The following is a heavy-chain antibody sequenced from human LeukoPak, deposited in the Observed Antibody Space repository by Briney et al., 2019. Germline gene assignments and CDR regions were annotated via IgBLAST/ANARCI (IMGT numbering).Heavy chain of an antibody. Sequence: PSETLSLTCTVSGGSITSGIYYWGWIRQPPGKGLEWIGSIYYSGNTYYNPSLKSRVTISVDTSKNQFSLNLRSVTAADTAVYYCAMLGYFDWKFDYWGQGTLVTVSS. J-gene: IGHJ4*02. CDR3: AMLGYFDWKFDY. V-gene: IGHV4-39*01. CDR1: GGSITSGIYY. CDR2: IYYSGNT. D-gene: IGHD3-9*01.